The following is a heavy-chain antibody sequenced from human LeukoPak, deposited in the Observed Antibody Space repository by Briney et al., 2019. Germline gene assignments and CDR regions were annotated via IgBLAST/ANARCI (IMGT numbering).Heavy chain of an antibody. CDR1: GGSFSDYY. J-gene: IGHJ4*02. CDR2: INHSGST. D-gene: IGHD1-1*01. Sequence: SETLSLTCAVYGGSFSDYYWSWIRQPPGKGLEWIGEINHSGSTNYNPSLKSRVTISVDTSKNQFSLKLSSVTAADTAVYYCARGLSTWNWGQGTLVTVSS. V-gene: IGHV4-34*01. CDR3: ARGLSTWN.